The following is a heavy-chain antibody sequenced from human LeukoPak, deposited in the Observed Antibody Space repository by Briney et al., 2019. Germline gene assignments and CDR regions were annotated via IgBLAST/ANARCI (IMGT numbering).Heavy chain of an antibody. Sequence: GGTLRLSCAASGFTFSSYGMSWVRQAPGKGLEWVSAISGSGGSTYYADSVKGRFTISRDNSKNTLYLQMNSLRAEDTAVYYCAKDLYSDYFDYWGQGTLVTVSS. D-gene: IGHD2-21*01. CDR2: ISGSGGST. CDR1: GFTFSSYG. J-gene: IGHJ4*02. V-gene: IGHV3-23*01. CDR3: AKDLYSDYFDY.